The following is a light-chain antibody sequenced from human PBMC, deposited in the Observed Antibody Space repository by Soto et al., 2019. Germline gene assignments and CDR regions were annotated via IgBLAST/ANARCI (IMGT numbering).Light chain of an antibody. CDR2: GAS. CDR1: QSISSY. V-gene: IGKV1-39*01. J-gene: IGKJ3*01. CDR3: QQSYSTPLVT. Sequence: DIQMTQSPPSLSASVGDRVTITCRASQSISSYLNWYQQKPGKAPKLLIYGASSLQSGVPSRFSGIGSGTDFTLTISSLQLEDFASYYCQQSYSTPLVTFGPGTRVDIK.